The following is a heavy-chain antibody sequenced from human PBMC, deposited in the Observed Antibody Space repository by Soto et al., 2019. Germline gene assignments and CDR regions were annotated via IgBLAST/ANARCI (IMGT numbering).Heavy chain of an antibody. CDR1: GGSFSGYY. J-gene: IGHJ3*02. CDR2: INHSGST. Sequence: SETLSLTCAVYGGSFSGYYWSWVRQPPGKGLEWIGEINHSGSTNYNPSLKSRVTISVDTSKNQFSLKLSSVTAADTAVYYCATEMATPTAIWGQGTMVTVSS. V-gene: IGHV4-34*01. CDR3: ATEMATPTAI. D-gene: IGHD5-12*01.